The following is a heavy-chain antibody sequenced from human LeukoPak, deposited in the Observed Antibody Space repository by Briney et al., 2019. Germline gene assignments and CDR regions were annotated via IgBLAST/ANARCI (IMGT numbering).Heavy chain of an antibody. V-gene: IGHV3-7*01. Sequence: PGGSLRLSCAPSGFTFSNYWMTWVRQAPGTGLEWVANIKQDGSERFYVDSVKGRFTISRDNAQNSLYLQMNSLRIEDTAVYYCVRDWGDSGDYWGQGTLVTVSS. CDR1: GFTFSNYW. CDR3: VRDWGDSGDY. D-gene: IGHD2-21*02. CDR2: IKQDGSER. J-gene: IGHJ4*02.